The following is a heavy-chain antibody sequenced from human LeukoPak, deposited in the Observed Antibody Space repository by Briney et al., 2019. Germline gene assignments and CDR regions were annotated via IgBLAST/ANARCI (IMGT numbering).Heavy chain of an antibody. V-gene: IGHV3-23*01. D-gene: IGHD6-6*01. Sequence: GGSLRLSCAASGFTFSTSPMSWVRQAPGKGLAWVSSISGSGGSTYYADSVKGRFTISRDNSKNTLYLQMNSLRAEDPAVYYCAKSVTAAPVDYYYYYMDVWGKGTTVTVSS. CDR1: GFTFSTSP. CDR3: AKSVTAAPVDYYYYYMDV. J-gene: IGHJ6*03. CDR2: ISGSGGST.